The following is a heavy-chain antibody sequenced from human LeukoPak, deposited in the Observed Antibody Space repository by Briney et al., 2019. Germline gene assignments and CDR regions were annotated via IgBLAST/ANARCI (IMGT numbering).Heavy chain of an antibody. V-gene: IGHV3-64*01. CDR1: GFTFSSYS. CDR2: IRSNGGST. J-gene: IGHJ1*01. Sequence: QTGGALRLSCAASGFTFSSYSMNWVRQAPGKGLEYVSAIRSNGGSTYYANSVKGRFTISRDNSKNTLYLQMGSLRAEDMAVYYCARTTQVSGSYVAGYFQHWGQGTLVTVSS. CDR3: ARTTQVSGSYVAGYFQH. D-gene: IGHD1-26*01.